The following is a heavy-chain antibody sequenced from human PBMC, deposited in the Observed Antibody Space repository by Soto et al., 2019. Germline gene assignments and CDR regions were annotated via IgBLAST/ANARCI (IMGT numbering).Heavy chain of an antibody. D-gene: IGHD3-10*01. CDR3: ASDLSGRADV. V-gene: IGHV3-74*02. CDR1: GFTFSSYW. J-gene: IGHJ6*02. Sequence: EVQLVESGGGLVRPGGSLRLSCEASGFTFSSYWMHCVCQAPGKGLVWVSRMNEDGGTRDYADSVKGRFTISRDNAKNTLYLQMNSLRVEDTAVYYCASDLSGRADVWGQGTTVTVSS. CDR2: MNEDGGTR.